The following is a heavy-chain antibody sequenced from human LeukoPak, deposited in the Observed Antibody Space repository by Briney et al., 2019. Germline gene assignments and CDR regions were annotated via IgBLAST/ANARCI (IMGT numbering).Heavy chain of an antibody. Sequence: PGGSLRLSCAASAFTVSGNYMSWVRQAPGKGLEWVSAIYSAGNTYYADSVKGRFTISRDNSKNTLYLQMNSLRAEDTAVYYCASSYCGGTLCHDHYWGHGTLVTVSS. CDR1: AFTVSGNY. CDR2: IYSAGNT. J-gene: IGHJ4*01. CDR3: ASSYCGGTLCHDHY. V-gene: IGHV3-53*01. D-gene: IGHD2-21*01.